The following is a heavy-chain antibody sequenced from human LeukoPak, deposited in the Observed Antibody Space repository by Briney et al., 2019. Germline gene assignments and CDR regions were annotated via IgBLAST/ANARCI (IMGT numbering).Heavy chain of an antibody. CDR1: GGSISSYY. CDR3: ARGSSGYSYG. Sequence: SETLSLTCTVSGGSISSYYWSWIRQPPGKGLEWIGYISYSGSTNYNPSLKSRVTISVDTSKNQFSLKLSSVTAADTAVYYCARGSSGYSYGWGQGTLVTVS. CDR2: ISYSGST. J-gene: IGHJ4*02. V-gene: IGHV4-59*01. D-gene: IGHD5-18*01.